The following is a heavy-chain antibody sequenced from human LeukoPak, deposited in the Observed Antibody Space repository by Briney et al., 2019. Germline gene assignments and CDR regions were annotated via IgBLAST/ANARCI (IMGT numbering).Heavy chain of an antibody. CDR1: GYTFIDYY. J-gene: IGHJ4*02. V-gene: IGHV1-2*02. CDR2: INPNSGST. Sequence: GASVKVSCTASGYTFIDYYIHWVRQAPGQGLEWMGWINPNSGSTSYAQKFQDRVTLTRDTSISTVYMELSRLRSDDTAVYYCARHPNLDYWGQGTLVIVSS. CDR3: ARHPNLDY.